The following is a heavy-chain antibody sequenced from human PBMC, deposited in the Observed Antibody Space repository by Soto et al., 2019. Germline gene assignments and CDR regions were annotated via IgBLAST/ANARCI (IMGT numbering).Heavy chain of an antibody. J-gene: IGHJ5*02. D-gene: IGHD6-19*01. V-gene: IGHV3-30-3*01. CDR3: ARDQGLDGAVAGIS. CDR2: ISYDGSNK. Sequence: QVQLVESGGGVVQPGRSLRLSCAASGFTFSSYAMHWVRQAPGKGLEWVAVISYDGSNKYYADSVKGRFTISRDNSKNALYLQMNSLRAEDTAVYYCARDQGLDGAVAGISWGQGTLVTVSS. CDR1: GFTFSSYA.